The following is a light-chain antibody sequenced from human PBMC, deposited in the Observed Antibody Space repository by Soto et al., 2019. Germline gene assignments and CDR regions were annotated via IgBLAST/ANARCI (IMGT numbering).Light chain of an antibody. CDR3: VSHTSSGTLWV. J-gene: IGLJ3*02. CDR1: SSDVGGYDY. Sequence: QSALTQPASVSGSPGQSITISCTGTSSDVGGYDYVSWYQHHPGKAPKLMISDVTNRPSGVSNRFSGSKSGNTASLTISGLQAEDEADYYCVSHTSSGTLWVFGGGTKLTVL. CDR2: DVT. V-gene: IGLV2-14*01.